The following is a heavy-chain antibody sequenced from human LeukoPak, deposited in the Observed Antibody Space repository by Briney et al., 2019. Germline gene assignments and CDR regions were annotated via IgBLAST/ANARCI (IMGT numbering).Heavy chain of an antibody. CDR2: MNPDSGNT. D-gene: IGHD3-3*01. CDR3: ARDRGVFGVDQGVHYYGLDV. J-gene: IGHJ6*02. CDR1: GYTFTTHG. V-gene: IGHV1-8*01. Sequence: ASVKVSCKASGYTFTTHGINWVRQATGQGLEWMGWMNPDSGNTGYAQKFLGRLTMTRDTSTSTAYMELSSLRSEDTAVYYCARDRGVFGVDQGVHYYGLDVWGQGTTVTVSS.